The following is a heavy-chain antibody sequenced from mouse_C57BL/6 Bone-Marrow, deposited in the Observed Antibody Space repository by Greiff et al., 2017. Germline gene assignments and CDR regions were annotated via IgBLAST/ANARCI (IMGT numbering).Heavy chain of an antibody. V-gene: IGHV1-7*01. Sequence: QVQLQQSGAELAKPGASVKLSCKASGYTFTSYWMHWVKQRPGQGLEWIGYINPSSGYTTYNQKFKDKATLTAAKSSSTAYMQLSSLTYEDSAVYDCAKVDGYDRFAYWGQGTLVTVSA. CDR3: AKVDGYDRFAY. CDR2: INPSSGYT. D-gene: IGHD2-2*01. J-gene: IGHJ3*01. CDR1: GYTFTSYW.